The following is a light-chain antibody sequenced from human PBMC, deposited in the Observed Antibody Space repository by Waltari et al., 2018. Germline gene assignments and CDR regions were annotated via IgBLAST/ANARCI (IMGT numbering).Light chain of an antibody. CDR1: TGAVTSGHY. V-gene: IGLV7-46*01. CDR2: ETS. J-gene: IGLJ3*02. Sequence: QAVVTQEPSLTVSPGGTVTLTCDSRTGAVTSGHYPYWFQQKPGQAPRTLIYETSNKHSWTPARFSGSLLGGKAALTLSGAQPEDEADYYCLLSYSGARVFGGGTKLTVL. CDR3: LLSYSGARV.